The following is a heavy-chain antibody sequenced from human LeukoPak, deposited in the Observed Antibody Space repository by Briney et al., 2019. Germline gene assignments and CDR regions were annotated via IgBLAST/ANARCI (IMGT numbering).Heavy chain of an antibody. V-gene: IGHV4-59*01. D-gene: IGHD2-8*01. J-gene: IGHJ6*03. CDR2: NSYSGST. Sequence: PSETLSLTCTVSGGSLSTYYWSWIRQPPGKELEWIGYNSYSGSTNYNPSLKSRVTISVDTSKNQFSLKLSSVTAADTAVYYCARVFVWRMDVWGKGTTVTVSS. CDR3: ARVFVWRMDV. CDR1: GGSLSTYY.